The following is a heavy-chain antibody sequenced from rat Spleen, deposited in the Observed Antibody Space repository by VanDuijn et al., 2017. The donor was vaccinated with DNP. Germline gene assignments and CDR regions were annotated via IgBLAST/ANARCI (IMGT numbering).Heavy chain of an antibody. CDR3: ARQPSGMDY. D-gene: IGHD1-4*01. J-gene: IGHJ2*01. Sequence: EVLLQESGPGLVKPSQSLSLTCSVTGFSITNNFKWSWIRKFPGDKMEWIGHISYSGSTTYNPSLESRISITRDTSKNQFFLHLNSVTTADTATYYCARQPSGMDYWGQGVMVIVSS. V-gene: IGHV3-1*01. CDR1: GFSITNNFK. CDR2: ISYSGST.